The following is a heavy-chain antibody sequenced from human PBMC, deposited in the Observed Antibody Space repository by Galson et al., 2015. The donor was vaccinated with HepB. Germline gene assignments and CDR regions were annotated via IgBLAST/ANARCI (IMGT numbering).Heavy chain of an antibody. J-gene: IGHJ5*02. Sequence: SLRLSCAASAFIFSTDAMSWVRQAPGKGLEWVSTISDSGGSTYSADSVRGRFSISRDNSKNTLYLQMNSLRAEDTAIYYCAKIWGRGGYNWFDPWGQGTLVAVSS. CDR1: AFIFSTDA. D-gene: IGHD3-10*01. CDR2: ISDSGGST. V-gene: IGHV3-23*01. CDR3: AKIWGRGGYNWFDP.